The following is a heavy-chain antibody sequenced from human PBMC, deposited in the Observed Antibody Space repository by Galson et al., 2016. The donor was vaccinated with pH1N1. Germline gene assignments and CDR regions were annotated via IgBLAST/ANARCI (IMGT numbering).Heavy chain of an antibody. CDR2: TIPIFGTP. V-gene: IGHV1-69*13. D-gene: IGHD3-16*01. CDR1: GGTFYKFS. J-gene: IGHJ6*02. Sequence: SVKVSCKASGGTFYKFSFTWVRQAPGQGLEWMGGTIPIFGTPTYAQRFQDRLTISADESTNTAYMELDRLTSEDTAIFYCAGTDLRQGELTYDFSYDMDVWGQGTTVTVSS. CDR3: AGTDLRQGELTYDFSYDMDV.